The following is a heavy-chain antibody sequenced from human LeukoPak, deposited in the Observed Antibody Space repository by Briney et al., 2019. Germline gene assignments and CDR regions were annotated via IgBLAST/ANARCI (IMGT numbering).Heavy chain of an antibody. V-gene: IGHV4-59*02. J-gene: IGHJ4*02. D-gene: IGHD7-27*01. CDR1: GGSVSDYY. Sequence: SETLSLTCTSSGGSVSDYYWSWIRQSPGKGLEWIGYIYHTGSTSYSPSLKSRVTISADTSQHQFSLKLSSVTAADTAVYYCASRKLGNDYWGQGTLVTVSS. CDR2: IYHTGST. CDR3: ASRKLGNDY.